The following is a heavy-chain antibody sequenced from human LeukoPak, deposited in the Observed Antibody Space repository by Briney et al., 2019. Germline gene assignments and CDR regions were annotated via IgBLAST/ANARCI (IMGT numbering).Heavy chain of an antibody. J-gene: IGHJ4*02. D-gene: IGHD1-26*01. Sequence: PGGSLRLSCAASGFSFSSYGMHWVRQAPGKGLEWVAVIWYDGSKKYYADSVKGRFIISRDNSKNTLYLQMNSLRAEDTAVYYCASGTIVGARGADNWGQGTLVTVSS. CDR3: ASGTIVGARGADN. V-gene: IGHV3-33*01. CDR1: GFSFSSYG. CDR2: IWYDGSKK.